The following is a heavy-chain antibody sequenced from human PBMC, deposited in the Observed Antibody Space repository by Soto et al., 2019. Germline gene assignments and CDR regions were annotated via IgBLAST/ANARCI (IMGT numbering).Heavy chain of an antibody. J-gene: IGHJ6*03. CDR3: GSRGRFYIDV. CDR1: GFTFSNYA. V-gene: IGHV3-23*01. Sequence: EVQLLESGGGLEQPGGSLRLSCAASGFTFSNYAMSWVRQAPGKGLEWVSTIGSSGSTHYADSVKGRFTISRDNSKNTVYLQMNSLRAEDTAVYYCGSRGRFYIDVWGKGTTVTVSS. D-gene: IGHD3-16*01. CDR2: IGSSGST.